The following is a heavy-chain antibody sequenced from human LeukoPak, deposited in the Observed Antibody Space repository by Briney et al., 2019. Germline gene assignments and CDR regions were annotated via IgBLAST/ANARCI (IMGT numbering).Heavy chain of an antibody. CDR2: INPSGGAT. J-gene: IGHJ4*02. CDR1: GYTFSSYY. V-gene: IGHV1-46*01. Sequence: ASVKISCKASGYTFSSYYFHWVRQAPGQGLEWMGLINPSGGATSFAQKFRGRVTMTRDMSTGTVFMELSSLRSDDTAVYFCARNYYDTAGHFGYWGQGALVTVSS. D-gene: IGHD3-22*01. CDR3: ARNYYDTAGHFGY.